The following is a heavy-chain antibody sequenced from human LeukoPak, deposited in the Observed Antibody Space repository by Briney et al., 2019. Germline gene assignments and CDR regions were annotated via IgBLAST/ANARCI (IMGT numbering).Heavy chain of an antibody. D-gene: IGHD3-22*01. J-gene: IGHJ3*02. CDR2: INQDGSAK. V-gene: IGHV3-7*01. CDR1: GFTFSRYW. Sequence: PGGSLRLSCAASGFTFSRYWMSWVRQAPGKGLEWVGNINQDGSAKYYVDSVKGRFTMSRDNAKNSVYLQMNNLRAEDTALYYCARGDYYDSSGDYTDAFDIWGQGTMVTVSS. CDR3: ARGDYYDSSGDYTDAFDI.